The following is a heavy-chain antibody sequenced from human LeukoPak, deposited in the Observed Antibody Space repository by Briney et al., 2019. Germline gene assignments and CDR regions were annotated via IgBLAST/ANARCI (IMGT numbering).Heavy chain of an antibody. CDR2: TNHSGST. CDR1: GGSFSGYY. V-gene: IGHV4-34*01. D-gene: IGHD4-17*01. J-gene: IGHJ4*02. CDR3: ARGPYGDGTYYFDY. Sequence: SETLSLTCAVYGGSFSGYYWSWIRQPPGKGLEWIGETNHSGSTNYNPSLKSRVTISVDTSKNQFSLKLSSVTAADTAVYYCARGPYGDGTYYFDYWGQGTLVTVSS.